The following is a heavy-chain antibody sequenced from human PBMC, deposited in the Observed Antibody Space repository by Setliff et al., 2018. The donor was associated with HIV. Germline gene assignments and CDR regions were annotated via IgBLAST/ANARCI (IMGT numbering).Heavy chain of an antibody. V-gene: IGHV4-59*08. J-gene: IGHJ6*03. CDR2: VPYSGST. CDR1: GGFISTYY. D-gene: IGHD1-26*01. Sequence: PSETLSLTCTVSGGFISTYYWTWIRQSPGKGLEWIGHVPYSGSTNYHPSLKSRVTISVDTSKNHFSLNLNSVTAADTAIYYCARRRPPPSGMYSSYYMDVWGKGTAVTVSS. CDR3: ARRRPPPSGMYSSYYMDV.